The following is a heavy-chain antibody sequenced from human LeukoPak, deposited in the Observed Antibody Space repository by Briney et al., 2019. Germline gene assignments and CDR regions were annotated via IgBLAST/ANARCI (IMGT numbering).Heavy chain of an antibody. Sequence: SETLSLTCTVSGGSISSYYWSWIRQPPGKGLEWIGYIYYSGSTNYNPSLKSRVTISVDTSKNQFSLKLSSVTAADTAVYYCAAAQQRSYAFDTWGQGTMVTVSS. CDR2: IYYSGST. CDR3: AAAQQRSYAFDT. V-gene: IGHV4-59*08. D-gene: IGHD6-13*01. CDR1: GGSISSYY. J-gene: IGHJ3*02.